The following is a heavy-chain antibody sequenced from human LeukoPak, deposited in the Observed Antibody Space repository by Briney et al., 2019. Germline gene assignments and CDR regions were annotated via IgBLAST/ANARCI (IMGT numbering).Heavy chain of an antibody. D-gene: IGHD6-13*01. V-gene: IGHV4-31*03. CDR2: IYYSGST. J-gene: IGHJ4*02. CDR1: GGSISSGGYY. CDR3: ARCSSSWSGVGFDY. Sequence: SQTLSLTCTVSGGSISSGGYYWSWIRQHPGKGLEWIGYIYYSGSTYYNPSLKSRVTISVDTSKNQFSLKLSSVTAADTAVYYCARCSSSWSGVGFDYWGQGTLVTVSS.